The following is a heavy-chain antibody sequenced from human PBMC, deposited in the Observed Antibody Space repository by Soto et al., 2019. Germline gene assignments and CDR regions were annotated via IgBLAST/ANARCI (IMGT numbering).Heavy chain of an antibody. CDR2: IIPIFGTA. V-gene: IGHV1-69*13. CDR3: ARDPITMVRGASPDNWFDP. Sequence: SVKVSCKASGGTFSSYAISWVRQAPGQGLEWMGGIIPIFGTANYAQKFQGRVTITADESTSTAYMELSSLRSEDTAVYYCARDPITMVRGASPDNWFDPWGQGTLVTVSS. CDR1: GGTFSSYA. D-gene: IGHD3-10*01. J-gene: IGHJ5*02.